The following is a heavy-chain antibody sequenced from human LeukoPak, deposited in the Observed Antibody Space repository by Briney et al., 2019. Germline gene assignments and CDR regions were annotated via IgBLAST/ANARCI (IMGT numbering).Heavy chain of an antibody. V-gene: IGHV1-46*01. J-gene: IGHJ4*02. CDR2: INPSGGST. D-gene: IGHD3-22*01. Sequence: ASVKVSCKASGYTFTSYYMHWVRQAPGQGLEWMRIINPSGGSTSYAQKFQGRVTMTRDTSTSTVYMELSSLRSEDTAVYYCASHYYDSSGYYPFDYWGQGTLVTVSS. CDR1: GYTFTSYY. CDR3: ASHYYDSSGYYPFDY.